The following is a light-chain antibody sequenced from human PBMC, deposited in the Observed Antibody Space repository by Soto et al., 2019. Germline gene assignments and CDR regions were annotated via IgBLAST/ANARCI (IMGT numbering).Light chain of an antibody. CDR1: QTITTY. Sequence: DIQMTQSPSSLAASVGDRVTITCRARQTITTYVNWYQHKPGKAPKLLIYAAIRLQSGVLSRLSVSGSGTDFTLTISSLQHDYVATYYCHQADRTPPTFGQGPKVEI. J-gene: IGKJ2*01. CDR3: HQADRTPPT. V-gene: IGKV1-39*01. CDR2: AAI.